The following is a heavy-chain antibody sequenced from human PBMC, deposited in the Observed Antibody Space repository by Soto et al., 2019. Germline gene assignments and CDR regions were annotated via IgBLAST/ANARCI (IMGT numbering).Heavy chain of an antibody. CDR2: TSYDGNNK. CDR3: AKGGGSARDFDY. V-gene: IGHV3-30*18. J-gene: IGHJ4*02. D-gene: IGHD1-26*01. CDR1: GFTFGNYG. Sequence: QVQLVDSGGDVVQPGGSLRLSCTGSGFTFGNYGMHWVRQAPGKGLEWVASTSYDGNNKYSADSLKGRFTISRDNSKKMVYLQMTSLGPEDTAVYYCAKGGGSARDFDYWGQGALVTVSS.